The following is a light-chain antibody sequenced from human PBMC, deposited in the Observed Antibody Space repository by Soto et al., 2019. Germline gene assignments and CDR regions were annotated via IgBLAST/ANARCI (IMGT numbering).Light chain of an antibody. CDR1: QSISSY. J-gene: IGKJ1*01. CDR2: AAS. Sequence: DIQMIQSPSSLSASVGDRVTITCRASQSISSYLNWYQQKPGKAPTLLIYAASSLQSGVPSRFSGSGSGTDFTLTISSLQPEDFAAYYCQHSYSTLWTFGQGTKVEIK. CDR3: QHSYSTLWT. V-gene: IGKV1-39*01.